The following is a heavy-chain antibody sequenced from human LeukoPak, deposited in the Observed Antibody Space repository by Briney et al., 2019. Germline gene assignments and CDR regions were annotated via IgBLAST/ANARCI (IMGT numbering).Heavy chain of an antibody. CDR1: GFTFSSYA. V-gene: IGHV3-23*01. CDR2: ISGSGGST. Sequence: GGSLRLSCAASGFTFSSYAMSWVRQAPGKGLEWVSAISGSGGSTYYADSVKGRFTISRDNSKYTLYLQMNSLRAEDTAVYYCAKVDSSSWYYFDYWGQGTLVTVSS. D-gene: IGHD6-13*01. J-gene: IGHJ4*02. CDR3: AKVDSSSWYYFDY.